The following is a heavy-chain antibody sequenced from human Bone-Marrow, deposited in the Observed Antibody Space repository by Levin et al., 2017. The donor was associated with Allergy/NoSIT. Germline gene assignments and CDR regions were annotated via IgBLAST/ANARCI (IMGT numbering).Heavy chain of an antibody. J-gene: IGHJ4*02. CDR3: ARRVGSTAGMALDF. CDR1: GFRVSSMY. Sequence: QPGGSLRLSCEASGFRVSSMYMNWVRQPPGRGLEWVSIMYSGGDTFYADSVKGRFTISRDPSKNTLSLQMNSLRGEDTAVYYCARRVGSTAGMALDFWGQGSLVTVSS. V-gene: IGHV3-53*01. D-gene: IGHD1-26*01. CDR2: MYSGGDT.